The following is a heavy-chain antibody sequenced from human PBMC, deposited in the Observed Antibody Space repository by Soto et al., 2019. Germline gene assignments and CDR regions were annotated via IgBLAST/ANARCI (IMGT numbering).Heavy chain of an antibody. CDR3: AREDYSSSKAFDI. Sequence: GGSLRLSCEASGFSFRSYAMNWVRQAPGKGLEWVSSITNSGSFVYYADSVKGRFTISRDNANDSLFLQLNRLRAEDTAIYFCAREDYSSSKAFDIWGQGTTVTVSS. J-gene: IGHJ3*02. D-gene: IGHD6-6*01. CDR2: ITNSGSFV. V-gene: IGHV3-21*01. CDR1: GFSFRSYA.